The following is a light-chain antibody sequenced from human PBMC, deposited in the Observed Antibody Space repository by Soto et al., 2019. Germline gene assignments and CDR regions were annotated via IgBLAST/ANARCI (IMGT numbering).Light chain of an antibody. J-gene: IGKJ3*01. CDR1: QSVSSN. Sequence: EIVMTQSPATLSVSPGERATLSCRASQSVSSNLAWYQQKPGQAPRLLIYDASNRATGIPARFSGSGSGTDFTLTISSLEPDDFAVYYCQHRSNWPPDFGPGTKVDIK. CDR2: DAS. CDR3: QHRSNWPPD. V-gene: IGKV3-11*01.